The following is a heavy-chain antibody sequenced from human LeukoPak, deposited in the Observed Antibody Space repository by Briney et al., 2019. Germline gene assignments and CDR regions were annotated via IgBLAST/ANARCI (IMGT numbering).Heavy chain of an antibody. CDR2: IYYSGST. Sequence: SETLSLTCTVSGGSISSSSYYWGWIRQPPGKGLEWIGSIYYSGSTYYNPSLKSRVTISKDTSKNEFSLKLSSVTAADTAVYYCARDSPPAHCSGGSCYFDYWGQGTLVTVSS. CDR3: ARDSPPAHCSGGSCYFDY. CDR1: GGSISSSSYY. V-gene: IGHV4-39*07. D-gene: IGHD2-15*01. J-gene: IGHJ4*02.